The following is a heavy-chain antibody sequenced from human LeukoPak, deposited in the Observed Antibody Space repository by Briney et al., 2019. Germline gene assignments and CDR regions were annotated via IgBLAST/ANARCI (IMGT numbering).Heavy chain of an antibody. CDR2: INSDGSST. CDR1: GFTFSSYW. V-gene: IGHV3-74*01. CDR3: VIFPGTGVPYGMDV. Sequence: PGGSLRLSCAASGFTFSSYWMHWVRQAPGKGLVWVSRINSDGSSTSYADSVKGRFTISRDNAKNTLYLQMNSLRAEDTAVYYCVIFPGTGVPYGMDVWGQGTTVTVSS. J-gene: IGHJ6*02. D-gene: IGHD7-27*01.